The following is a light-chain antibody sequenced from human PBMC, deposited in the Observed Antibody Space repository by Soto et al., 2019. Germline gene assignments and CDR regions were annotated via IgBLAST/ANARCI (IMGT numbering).Light chain of an antibody. CDR3: SSSTSSSTLL. J-gene: IGLJ1*01. Sequence: QSALTQPASVSGSPGQSIAISCIGSSSDVGGYDHVSWYQQYQGKAPKLMIYDVFNRPSGVSIRFSGSKSGNTASLTISGLQAEDEADYYCSSSTSSSTLLFGTGTKVTVL. CDR1: SSDVGGYDH. V-gene: IGLV2-14*01. CDR2: DVF.